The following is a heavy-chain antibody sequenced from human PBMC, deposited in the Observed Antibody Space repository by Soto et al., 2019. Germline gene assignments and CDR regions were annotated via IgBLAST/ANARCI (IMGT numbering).Heavy chain of an antibody. V-gene: IGHV2-5*02. Sequence: QITLKESGPTLVKPTQTLTLTCTFSGFSLTTTAVAVGWIRQPPGKALEWLALIYGDDDKRYSPSLKLRLTIXXDTSKNQVVLTMTNMDPVDTATYYCAHKRELFFDSWGQGTLVTVSS. CDR3: AHKRELFFDS. D-gene: IGHD1-7*01. CDR1: GFSLTTTAVA. J-gene: IGHJ4*02. CDR2: IYGDDDK.